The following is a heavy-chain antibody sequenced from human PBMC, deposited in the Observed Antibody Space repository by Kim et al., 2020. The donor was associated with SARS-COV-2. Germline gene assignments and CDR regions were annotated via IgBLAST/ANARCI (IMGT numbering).Heavy chain of an antibody. CDR2: VSGSGDTT. D-gene: IGHD2-2*02. V-gene: IGHV3-23*01. CDR3: AKGDCDSATCYTTDS. Sequence: GGSLRLSCAASGFTFSTYAMTWVRQAPGEGLQWVSTVSGSGDTTNYADSVKGRFTTYRDTSKDTLFLQMNSLRVEDTAVYYCAKGDCDSATCYTTDSCGRGALVTVSP. CDR1: GFTFSTYA. J-gene: IGHJ4*02.